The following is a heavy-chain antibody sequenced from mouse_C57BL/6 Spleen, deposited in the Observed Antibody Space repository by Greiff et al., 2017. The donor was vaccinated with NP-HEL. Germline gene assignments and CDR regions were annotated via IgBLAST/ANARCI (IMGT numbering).Heavy chain of an antibody. Sequence: EVQLQQSGPELVKPGASVKIPCKASGYTFTDYNMDWVKQSHGKSLEWIGDINPNNGGTIYNQKFKGKATLTVDKSSSTAYMELRSLTSEDTAVYYCARSGKNLGFAYWGQGTLVTVSA. CDR2: INPNNGGT. D-gene: IGHD3-2*02. CDR1: GYTFTDYN. V-gene: IGHV1-18*01. J-gene: IGHJ3*01. CDR3: ARSGKNLGFAY.